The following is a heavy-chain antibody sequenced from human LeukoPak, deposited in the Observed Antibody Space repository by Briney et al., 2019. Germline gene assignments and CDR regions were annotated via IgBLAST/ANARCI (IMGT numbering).Heavy chain of an antibody. V-gene: IGHV1-18*01. CDR1: CYTFITHG. CDR3: ARDPHTGGMDV. D-gene: IGHD4-17*01. Sequence: ASVKVSCKASCYTFITHGISWVRQAPGQGLEWMGWISGYNGNTNYAQKVQGRVTMTTDTSTSTAYMELMSLRSDDTAVYYCARDPHTGGMDVWGQGTTVTVSS. J-gene: IGHJ6*02. CDR2: ISGYNGNT.